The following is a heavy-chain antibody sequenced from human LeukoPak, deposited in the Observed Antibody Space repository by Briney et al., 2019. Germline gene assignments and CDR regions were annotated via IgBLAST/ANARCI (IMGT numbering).Heavy chain of an antibody. CDR2: IYPGDSDT. J-gene: IGHJ3*02. CDR1: GYSFTSYW. Sequence: KAGESLKISCKGSGYSFTSYWIGWVRQMPGKGLEWMGIIYPGDSDTRYSPSFQGQVTISADKSISTAYLQWSSLKASDTAMYYCARSLMYYYVSSGLKGARAFDIRGQGTMVTVSS. D-gene: IGHD3-22*01. V-gene: IGHV5-51*01. CDR3: ARSLMYYYVSSGLKGARAFDI.